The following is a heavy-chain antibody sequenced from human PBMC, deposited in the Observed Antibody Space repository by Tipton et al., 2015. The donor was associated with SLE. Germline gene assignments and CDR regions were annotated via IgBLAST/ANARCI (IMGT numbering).Heavy chain of an antibody. CDR3: ARLPTGFPNWFDP. CDR1: GGSISTHGYN. J-gene: IGHJ5*02. CDR2: IYYSGTT. V-gene: IGHV4-39*07. Sequence: TLSLTCTVSGGSISTHGYNWGWIRQPPGKGLEWIGTIYYSGTTYYNPPLKSRVTISVDTSKNQFSLKLSSLTAADTAVYYCARLPTGFPNWFDPWGQGTLVTVSS. D-gene: IGHD4-11*01.